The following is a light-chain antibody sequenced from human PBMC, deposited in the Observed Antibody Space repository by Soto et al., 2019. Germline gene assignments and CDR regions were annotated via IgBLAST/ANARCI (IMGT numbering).Light chain of an antibody. CDR1: QDISNY. CDR3: QQYETPPYS. J-gene: IGKJ2*03. Sequence: DIQMTQSPSSLSASEGDRVTITCQASQDISNYLNWYRQIPGKAPDLLIYDASTLETGVPSRFSGSGSGTHFIFTITSVQPEDFATYYCQQYETPPYSFGQGTKLEV. V-gene: IGKV1-33*01. CDR2: DAS.